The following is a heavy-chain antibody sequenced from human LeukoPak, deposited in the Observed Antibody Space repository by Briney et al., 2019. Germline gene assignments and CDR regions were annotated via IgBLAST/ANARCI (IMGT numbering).Heavy chain of an antibody. CDR3: ARLGYDDSSGYNFDY. D-gene: IGHD3-22*01. V-gene: IGHV3-11*04. J-gene: IGHJ4*02. CDR1: GFTFSDCH. Sequence: GGSLRLSCTASGFTFSDCHMSWIRQAPGKGLEWVSYISSSASTIYYADSVKGRFTISRDNAKNSLYLQMNSLRAEDTAVYYCARLGYDDSSGYNFDYWGQGTLVTVSS. CDR2: ISSSASTI.